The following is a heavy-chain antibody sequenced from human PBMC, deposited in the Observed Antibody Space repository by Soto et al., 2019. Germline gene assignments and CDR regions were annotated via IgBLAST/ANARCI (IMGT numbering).Heavy chain of an antibody. J-gene: IGHJ6*02. V-gene: IGHV1-18*01. D-gene: IGHD2-15*01. Sequence: QVQLVQSGAEVKKPGASVKVSCKASGYTFTSYGISWVRQAPGQGLEWMGWISAYNGNTNYAQKLQGRVTITTDTSTSTAYMELRSLRSDDTGVYYCARDQGSRKGFYYYYYGMDVWRQGTTVTVSS. CDR3: ARDQGSRKGFYYYYYGMDV. CDR1: GYTFTSYG. CDR2: ISAYNGNT.